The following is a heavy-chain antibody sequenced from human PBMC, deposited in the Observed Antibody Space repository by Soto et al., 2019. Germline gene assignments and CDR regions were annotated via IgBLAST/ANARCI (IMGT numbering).Heavy chain of an antibody. Sequence: QVQLQESGPGLVKPSETLSLTCTVSGGSISSYYWSWIRQPPGNGLEWIGYIYYSGSTNYNPSLKSRVTITVDTSKNQFSLKLSSVTAADTAVYYCARVGAEYQLLSIHYYYGMDVWGQGTTVTVSS. CDR1: GGSISSYY. CDR2: IYYSGST. CDR3: ARVGAEYQLLSIHYYYGMDV. V-gene: IGHV4-59*01. D-gene: IGHD2-2*01. J-gene: IGHJ6*02.